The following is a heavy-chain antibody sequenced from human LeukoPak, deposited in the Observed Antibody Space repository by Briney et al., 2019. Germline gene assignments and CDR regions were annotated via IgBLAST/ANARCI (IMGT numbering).Heavy chain of an antibody. CDR3: ASTGDCSSTSCYTAPLS. D-gene: IGHD2-2*02. J-gene: IGHJ5*02. V-gene: IGHV4-34*01. CDR1: GGSFSGYY. CDR2: INHSGST. Sequence: SETLSLTCAVYGGSFSGYYWSWIRRPPGKGLERIGEINHSGSTNYNPSLKSRVTISVDTSKNQFSLKLSSVTAADTAVYYCASTGDCSSTSCYTAPLSWGQGTLVTVSS.